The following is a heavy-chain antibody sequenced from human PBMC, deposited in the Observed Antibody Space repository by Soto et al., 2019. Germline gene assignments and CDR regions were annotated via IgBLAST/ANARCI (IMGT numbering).Heavy chain of an antibody. CDR3: ARAIRGYGAYGGY. CDR2: ITQSGHAT. D-gene: IGHD5-12*01. V-gene: IGHV3-11*04. Sequence: QAQLVESGGDLVKPGGSLRLSCAASGFTFSDYYMSWIRQTPGKGLEWVSYITQSGHATQYADSVRGRFTISRDNNKNSLYLQMNSLRVEDTGVYYCARAIRGYGAYGGYLGQGALVTVSS. CDR1: GFTFSDYY. J-gene: IGHJ4*02.